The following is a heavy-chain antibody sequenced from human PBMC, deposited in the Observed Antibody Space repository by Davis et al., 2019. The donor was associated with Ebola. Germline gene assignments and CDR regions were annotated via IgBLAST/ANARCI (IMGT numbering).Heavy chain of an antibody. CDR1: GFTFSSYS. CDR2: ISSSSSYI. D-gene: IGHD3-10*01. J-gene: IGHJ4*02. CDR3: ARDQLLWFGELSYLFDY. V-gene: IGHV3-21*01. Sequence: GESLKISCAASGFTFSSYSMNWVRQAPGKGLEWVSSISSSSSYIYYADSVKGRFTISRDNAKNSLYLQMNSLRAEDTAVYYCARDQLLWFGELSYLFDYWGQGTLVTVSS.